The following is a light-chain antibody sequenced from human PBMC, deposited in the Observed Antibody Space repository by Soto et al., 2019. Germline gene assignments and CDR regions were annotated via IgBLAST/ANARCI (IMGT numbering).Light chain of an antibody. Sequence: DIVMTQSPDSLAVSLGERATINCKSSQSVLYSSNNKNYLAWYQQKPRQPPKLLIYWASTRESGVPDRFSGSGSGTDFTLTISSLQAEDVAVYYCQQYYSKTPATFGGGTKVEV. CDR1: QSVLYSSNNKNY. V-gene: IGKV4-1*01. J-gene: IGKJ4*01. CDR2: WAS. CDR3: QQYYSKTPAT.